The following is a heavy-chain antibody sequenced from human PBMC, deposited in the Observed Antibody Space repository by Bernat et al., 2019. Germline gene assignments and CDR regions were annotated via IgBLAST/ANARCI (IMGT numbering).Heavy chain of an antibody. Sequence: QVHLVQSGAEVKKPGASVKVSCKASGYTVSTYGISWVRQAPGQGLEWRGWISAKSGQTKNTQRFQGRVAMTTDRSTNTAYMELWSLRSDDTAVYYCARDVNHGLDYWGQGTLVTVSS. CDR3: ARDVNHGLDY. V-gene: IGHV1-18*01. D-gene: IGHD1-14*01. CDR1: GYTVSTYG. CDR2: ISAKSGQT. J-gene: IGHJ4*02.